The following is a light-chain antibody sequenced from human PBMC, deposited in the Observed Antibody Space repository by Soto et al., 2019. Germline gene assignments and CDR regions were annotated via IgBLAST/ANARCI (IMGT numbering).Light chain of an antibody. V-gene: IGKV3-20*01. CDR1: QTVFSNY. CDR2: GAT. Sequence: EIVLTQSPGTLSLSPGERATLSCRATQTVFSNYIGWYQQKPGQAPRRLIFGATTRATGIPARFSGSGSGTEFTLTISGLEPEDFAVYYCQQYGSSPLISFGQGTRLEIK. J-gene: IGKJ5*01. CDR3: QQYGSSPLIS.